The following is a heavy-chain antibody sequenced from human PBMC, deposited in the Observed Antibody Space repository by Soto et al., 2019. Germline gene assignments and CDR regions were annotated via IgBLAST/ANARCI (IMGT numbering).Heavy chain of an antibody. J-gene: IGHJ4*02. Sequence: ETLSLTCSVSGGSISGSYWSWIRQSPGKGLEWLGYVYYTGSTNYSPSLRSRVSISVDTSKNEFSLRLSSVTAADTAVYFCARSVAVPGAHIDYWGQGTQVTVS. CDR2: VYYTGST. CDR1: GGSISGSY. CDR3: ARSVAVPGAHIDY. V-gene: IGHV4-59*01. D-gene: IGHD6-19*01.